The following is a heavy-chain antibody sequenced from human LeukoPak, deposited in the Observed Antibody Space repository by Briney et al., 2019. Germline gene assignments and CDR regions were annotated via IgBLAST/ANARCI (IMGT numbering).Heavy chain of an antibody. CDR2: ISSSSYYI. V-gene: IGHV3-21*01. CDR1: GFTFSHYN. J-gene: IGHJ4*02. D-gene: IGHD2-15*01. CDR3: ARVHAAYPFDY. Sequence: GGSLRLSCAASGFTFSHYNMNWVRQAPGKGLEWVSSISSSSYYIYYTDSVKGRFTISRDNAKNSLYLQMNSLRAEDTAVYYCARVHAAYPFDYWGQGTLVTVSS.